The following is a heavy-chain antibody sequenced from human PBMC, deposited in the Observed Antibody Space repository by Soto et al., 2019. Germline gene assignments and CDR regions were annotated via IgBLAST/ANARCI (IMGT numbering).Heavy chain of an antibody. V-gene: IGHV1-8*01. CDR1: GYTFTSYD. D-gene: IGHD5-18*01. CDR2: MNPNSGNT. CDR3: ARGVPRGYSYGSDY. Sequence: ASVKVSCKASGYTFTSYDINWVRQATGQGLGWMGWMNPNSGNTGYAQKFQGRVTMTRNTSISTAYMELSSLRSEDTAVYYCARGVPRGYSYGSDYPGQGTLVTLPS. J-gene: IGHJ4*02.